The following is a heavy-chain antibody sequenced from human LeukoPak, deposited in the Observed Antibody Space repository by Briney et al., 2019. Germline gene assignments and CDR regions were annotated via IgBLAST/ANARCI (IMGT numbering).Heavy chain of an antibody. CDR2: IYPGDSDT. D-gene: IGHD3-10*01. V-gene: IGHV5-51*01. CDR3: ARHPRTPEGYAKDSLWFGELSWFDP. Sequence: GESLKISCQGSGYSFTSYWIGWVRQMPGKGLEWMGIIYPGDSDTRCSPSFQGQVTISADKSISTAYLQWSSLKASDTAMYYCARHPRTPEGYAKDSLWFGELSWFDPWGQGTLVTVSS. CDR1: GYSFTSYW. J-gene: IGHJ5*02.